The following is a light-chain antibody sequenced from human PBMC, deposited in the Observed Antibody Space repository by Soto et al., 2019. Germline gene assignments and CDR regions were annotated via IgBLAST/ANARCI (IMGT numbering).Light chain of an antibody. CDR1: QSVNNW. CDR3: QQYNSYWT. CDR2: DAS. J-gene: IGKJ1*01. Sequence: DIQMTQYPSTLSASVGERVTISCRASQSVNNWLAWYQRKPGKAPKLLIHDASTLESGIPSRFSGSGSETEFTLTISSLQPDDFATYYCQQYNSYWTFGQGTKVEIK. V-gene: IGKV1-5*01.